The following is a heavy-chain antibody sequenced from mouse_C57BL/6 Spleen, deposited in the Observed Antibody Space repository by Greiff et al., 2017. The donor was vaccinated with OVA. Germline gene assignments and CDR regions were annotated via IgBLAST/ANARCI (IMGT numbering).Heavy chain of an antibody. J-gene: IGHJ4*01. CDR1: GYTFTNYW. Sequence: QVQLKESGAELVRPGTSVKMSCKASGYTFTNYWIGWAKQRPGHGLEWIGDIYPGGGYTNYNEKFKGKATLTADKSSSTAYMQFSSLTSEDSAIYYCARKDMAMDYWGQGTSVTVSS. V-gene: IGHV1-63*01. CDR3: ARKDMAMDY. CDR2: IYPGGGYT.